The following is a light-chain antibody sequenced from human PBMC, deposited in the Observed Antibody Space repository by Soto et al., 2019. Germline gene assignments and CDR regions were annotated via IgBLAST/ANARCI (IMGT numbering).Light chain of an antibody. CDR1: QAIRSD. CDR2: AAS. J-gene: IGKJ5*01. CDR3: QQSYSTLSIT. V-gene: IGKV1-39*01. Sequence: IQMTQSPSSLSASVGDRVTITCRASQAIRSDLAWYQQKPGMAPKFLIFAASNLQRGVPARFSGSGSGTDFTLTISSLQPEDFATYYCQQSYSTLSITFGQGTRLEIK.